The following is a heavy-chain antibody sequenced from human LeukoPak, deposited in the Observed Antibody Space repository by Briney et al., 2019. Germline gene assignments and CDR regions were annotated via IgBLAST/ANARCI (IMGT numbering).Heavy chain of an antibody. CDR2: ISWNSGSI. D-gene: IGHD3-10*01. Sequence: GRSLRLSCAASGFTFDDYAMHWVRQAPGKGLEWVSGISWNSGSIGYADSVKGRFTISRDNAKNSLYLQMNSLRAEDTALYYCAKDRYYGSVPYYFDYWGQGTLVTVSS. CDR3: AKDRYYGSVPYYFDY. CDR1: GFTFDDYA. J-gene: IGHJ4*02. V-gene: IGHV3-9*01.